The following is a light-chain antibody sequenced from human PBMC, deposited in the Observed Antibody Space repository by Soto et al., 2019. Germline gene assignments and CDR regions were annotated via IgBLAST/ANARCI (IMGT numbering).Light chain of an antibody. CDR2: TDN. J-gene: IGLJ1*01. V-gene: IGLV1-44*01. CDR1: SSNIGSNA. Sequence: QSVLTQPPSASGTPGQRVTISCSGSSSNIGSNAVNWYQQFPGTAPKLLIYTDNQRPSGVPDRFSGSKSGTSASLAISGLQSEDEADYFCAAWDGSLNADVFGTGTQLTVL. CDR3: AAWDGSLNADV.